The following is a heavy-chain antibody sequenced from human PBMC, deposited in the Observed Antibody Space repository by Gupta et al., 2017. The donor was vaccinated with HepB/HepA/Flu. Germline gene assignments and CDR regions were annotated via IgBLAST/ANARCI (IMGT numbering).Heavy chain of an antibody. CDR3: ARLYGSGSYRTILDY. CDR2: INHSGGT. Sequence: QVQLQQWGAGLLKPSETLSLTCAVYGGSFSGYYWSWIRQPPGKGLEWIGEINHSGGTNYSPSLKSRVTIAVDTSKNQFSLKLSSVTAADTAVYYCARLYGSGSYRTILDYWGQGTRVTVSS. V-gene: IGHV4-34*01. J-gene: IGHJ4*02. D-gene: IGHD3-10*01. CDR1: GGSFSGYY.